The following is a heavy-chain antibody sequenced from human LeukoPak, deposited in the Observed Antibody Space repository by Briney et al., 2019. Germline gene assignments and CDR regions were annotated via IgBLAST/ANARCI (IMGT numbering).Heavy chain of an antibody. CDR1: GFTFSSYS. J-gene: IGHJ6*02. V-gene: IGHV3-21*01. Sequence: PGGSLRFSCAASGFTFSSYSMNWVPHAPGNGLEWVSSISRSGSYIYYADSVKGRFTISTDNATNSLYLRMKRPRAVDRAVYDCARGFLGSGYPYYSYGMDVWGQGTTVTVSS. CDR2: ISRSGSYI. CDR3: ARGFLGSGYPYYSYGMDV. D-gene: IGHD3-22*01.